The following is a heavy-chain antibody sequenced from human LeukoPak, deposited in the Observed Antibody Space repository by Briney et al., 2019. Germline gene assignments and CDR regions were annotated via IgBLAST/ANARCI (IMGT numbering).Heavy chain of an antibody. CDR1: GGSFSGYY. CDR3: ARRYSGSYRVSY. V-gene: IGHV4-34*01. J-gene: IGHJ4*02. D-gene: IGHD1-26*01. CDR2: INHSGST. Sequence: SETLSLTCAVYGGSFSGYYWSWIRQPPGKGLEWIGEINHSGSTNYNPSLKSRVTISVDTSKNQFSLKLSSVTAADTAVYYCARRYSGSYRVSYWGQGTLVTVSS.